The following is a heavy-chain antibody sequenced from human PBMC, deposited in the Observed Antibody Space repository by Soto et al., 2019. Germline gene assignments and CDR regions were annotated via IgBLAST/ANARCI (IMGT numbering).Heavy chain of an antibody. Sequence: GSLRLSCAASGFTVSSNYMSWVRQAPGKGLEWVSVIYSGGSTYYADSVKGRFTISRDNSKNTLYLQMNSLRAEDTALYYCARALDFWSAYFDYWGQGSLVTVSS. CDR2: IYSGGST. D-gene: IGHD3-3*01. V-gene: IGHV3-53*01. CDR1: GFTVSSNY. CDR3: ARALDFWSAYFDY. J-gene: IGHJ4*02.